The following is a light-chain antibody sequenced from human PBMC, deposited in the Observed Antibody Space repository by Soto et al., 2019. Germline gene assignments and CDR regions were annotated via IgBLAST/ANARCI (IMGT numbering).Light chain of an antibody. CDR3: QQYNSYRT. Sequence: DIQVTQSPPTLSASVGDRVTITCRASQSISSWLAWYQQKPGKAPNLLIYDASSLESGVPSRFSGSGSGTEFTLTITSLQPDDFATYYCQQYNSYRTFGQGTKVDIK. CDR2: DAS. V-gene: IGKV1-5*01. J-gene: IGKJ1*01. CDR1: QSISSW.